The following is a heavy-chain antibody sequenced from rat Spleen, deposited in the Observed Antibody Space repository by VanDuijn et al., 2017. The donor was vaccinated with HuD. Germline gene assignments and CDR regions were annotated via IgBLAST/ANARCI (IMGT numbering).Heavy chain of an antibody. V-gene: IGHV5-7*01. CDR1: GFTFSDYN. CDR3: TTSGYNY. CDR2: ISYDGSST. Sequence: VQLVGSGGGLVQPGNSLKLSCAASGFTFSDYNMAWVRQAPKKGLEWVATISYDGSSTYYRDSVKGRFTISRDNAKSTLYLQMDSLRSEDTATYYCTTSGYNYWGQGVMVTGSS. D-gene: IGHD1-4*01. J-gene: IGHJ2*01.